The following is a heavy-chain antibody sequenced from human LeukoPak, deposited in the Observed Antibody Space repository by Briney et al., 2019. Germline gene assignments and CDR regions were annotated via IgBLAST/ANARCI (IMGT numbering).Heavy chain of an antibody. J-gene: IGHJ4*02. CDR2: ISYDGGNK. D-gene: IGHD1/OR15-1a*01. CDR3: TRDPGTYTPGWSSFDC. V-gene: IGHV3-30-3*01. Sequence: GGSLRLSCAASGLTFSSHALHWVRQAPGKGLQWVALISYDGGNKFYADSVKGRFPISRDNSKNTLYLQMSGLRADDTAFYYCTRDPGTYTPGWSSFDCWGQGTLVTVSS. CDR1: GLTFSSHA.